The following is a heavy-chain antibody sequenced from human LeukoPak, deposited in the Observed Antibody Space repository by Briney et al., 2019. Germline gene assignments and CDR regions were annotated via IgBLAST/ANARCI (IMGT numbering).Heavy chain of an antibody. J-gene: IGHJ4*02. D-gene: IGHD3-3*01. V-gene: IGHV3-7*01. CDR2: IRQDGGEK. CDR3: ASAYASYDFWSGYENFDF. Sequence: GGSLRLSCAASGIRFTTHWMNWVRQAPGKGLERVASIRQDGGEKKYVDSGKGRFTISRDLAQNSLFLQMNRLRAEDTAVYYCASAYASYDFWSGYENFDFWGQGTLVTVSS. CDR1: GIRFTTHW.